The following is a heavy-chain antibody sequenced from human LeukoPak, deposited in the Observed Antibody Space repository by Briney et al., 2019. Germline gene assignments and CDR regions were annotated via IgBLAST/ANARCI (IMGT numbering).Heavy chain of an antibody. CDR3: ARVRGSYSSDY. D-gene: IGHD1-26*01. CDR2: ISSRGGTTI. J-gene: IGHJ4*02. Sequence: GSLRLSFSASGFTFSGYYMSWIRQGPGKGLELILYISSRGGTTIYYADSVKGRFTISRDNAKSSLYLQMNSLRAEDTAVYYCARVRGSYSSDYWGQGTLVTVSS. V-gene: IGHV3-11*04. CDR1: GFTFSGYY.